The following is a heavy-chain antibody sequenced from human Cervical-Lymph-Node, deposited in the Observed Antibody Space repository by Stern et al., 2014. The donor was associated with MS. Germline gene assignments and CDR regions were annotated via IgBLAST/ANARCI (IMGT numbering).Heavy chain of an antibody. V-gene: IGHV1-69*01. CDR3: ARTPKRWLQFGPFDY. CDR1: GGTFSSYA. J-gene: IGHJ4*02. Sequence: VQLVESGAEVKKPGSSVKVSCKASGGTFSSYAISWVRQAPGQGLEWMGGIIPIFGTANYAQKFQGRVTITADESTSTAYMELSSLRSEDTAVYYCARTPKRWLQFGPFDYWGQGTLVTVSS. D-gene: IGHD5-24*01. CDR2: IIPIFGTA.